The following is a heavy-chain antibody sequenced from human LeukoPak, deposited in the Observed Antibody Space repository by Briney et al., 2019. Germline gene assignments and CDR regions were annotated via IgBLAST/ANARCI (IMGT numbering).Heavy chain of an antibody. D-gene: IGHD6-19*01. J-gene: IGHJ4*02. V-gene: IGHV3-33*01. CDR1: GFTLNSNG. Sequence: LRLSCEAPGFTLNSNGMHWDHQAPKMTQQREALTWYDGSNKYYADSVKGRFTISRDNADTTLYLQMNNLRAEDTAVYYCARDLGYTSGHPFDFWVQGALVTVSS. CDR2: TWYDGSNK. CDR3: ARDLGYTSGHPFDF.